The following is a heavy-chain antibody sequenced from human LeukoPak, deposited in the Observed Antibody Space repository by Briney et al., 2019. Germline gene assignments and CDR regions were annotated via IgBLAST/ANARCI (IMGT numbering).Heavy chain of an antibody. J-gene: IGHJ4*02. CDR1: GFTVSSTY. Sequence: GGSLRLSFAAPGFTVSSTYISWVRQAPGKGLEWASVIYSGGSTYYADSVKGRFTISRDNSENTLYLQMNSLRPEDTAVYYCARGILAYCGGDCYYYWGQGTLVTVSS. CDR2: IYSGGST. CDR3: ARGILAYCGGDCYYY. V-gene: IGHV3-66*02. D-gene: IGHD2-21*02.